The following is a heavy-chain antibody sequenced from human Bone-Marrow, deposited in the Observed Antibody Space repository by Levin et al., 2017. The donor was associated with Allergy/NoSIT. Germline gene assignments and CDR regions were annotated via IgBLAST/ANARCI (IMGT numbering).Heavy chain of an antibody. D-gene: IGHD1-26*01. CDR2: IWYDGSNK. V-gene: IGHV3-33*01. CDR1: GFTFSSYG. CDR3: ARDKYSGSYYGYY. Sequence: SCAASGFTFSSYGMHWVRQAPGKGLEWVAVIWYDGSNKYYADSVKGRFTISRDNSKNTLYLQMNSLRAEDTAVYYCARDKYSGSYYGYYWGQGTLVTVSS. J-gene: IGHJ4*02.